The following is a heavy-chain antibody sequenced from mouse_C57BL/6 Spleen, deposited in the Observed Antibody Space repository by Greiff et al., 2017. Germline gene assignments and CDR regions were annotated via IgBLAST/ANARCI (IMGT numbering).Heavy chain of an antibody. CDR3: ARWDDSYECFAY. V-gene: IGHV1-9*01. CDR2: ILPGSGST. Sequence: VQLQQSGAELMKPGASVKLSCKATGYTFTGYWIEWVKQRPGHGLEWIGEILPGSGSTTYNEKFKGKATFTADTSSNTAYMQLSSLTTEDSAISYCARWDDSYECFAYWGQGTLVTVSA. D-gene: IGHD2-12*01. CDR1: GYTFTGYW. J-gene: IGHJ3*01.